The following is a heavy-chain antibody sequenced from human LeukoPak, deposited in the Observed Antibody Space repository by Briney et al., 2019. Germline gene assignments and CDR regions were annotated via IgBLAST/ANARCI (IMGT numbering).Heavy chain of an antibody. D-gene: IGHD5-12*01. V-gene: IGHV4-30-4*08. CDR3: ARVFPYSGSDI. CDR1: GGSISSGDYY. CDR2: IYYSGST. J-gene: IGHJ3*02. Sequence: SETLSLTCTVSGGSISSGDYYWSWIRQPPGKGLEWIGYIYYSGSTYYNPSLKSRVTISVDTSKNQFPLKLSSVTAADTAVYYCARVFPYSGSDIWGQGTMVTVSS.